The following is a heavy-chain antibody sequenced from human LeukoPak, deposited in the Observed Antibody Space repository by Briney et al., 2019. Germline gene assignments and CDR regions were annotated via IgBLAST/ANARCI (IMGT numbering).Heavy chain of an antibody. CDR1: GFTFDDYA. CDR2: ISWNSGSI. Sequence: GGSLRLSCAASGFTFDDYAMHWVRQAPGKGLEWVSGISWNSGSIGYADSVKGRFTISRDNAKNSLYLQMNSLRAEDTALYYRARSDYWGQGTLVTVSS. V-gene: IGHV3-9*01. CDR3: ARSDY. J-gene: IGHJ4*02.